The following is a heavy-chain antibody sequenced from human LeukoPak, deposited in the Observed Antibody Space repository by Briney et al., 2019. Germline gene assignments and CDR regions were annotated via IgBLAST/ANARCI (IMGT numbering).Heavy chain of an antibody. D-gene: IGHD3-10*01. CDR2: ISYDGSNK. CDR3: AKDPGFGEPWFDY. J-gene: IGHJ4*02. Sequence: GGSLGLSCAASGFTFSSYGMHWVRQAPGKGLEWVAVISYDGSNKYYADSVKGRFTISRDNSKNTLYLQMNSLRAEDTAVYYCAKDPGFGEPWFDYWGQGTLVTVSS. CDR1: GFTFSSYG. V-gene: IGHV3-30*18.